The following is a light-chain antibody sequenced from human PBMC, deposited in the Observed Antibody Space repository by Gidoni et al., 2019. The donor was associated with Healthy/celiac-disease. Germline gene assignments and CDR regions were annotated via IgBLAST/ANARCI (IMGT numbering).Light chain of an antibody. J-gene: IGKJ2*01. CDR1: QSLVYSAENTY. V-gene: IGKV2-30*01. Sequence: DVVMTQCPRCLHVTLGQPASISCRSSQSLVYSAENTYFNWFQQRPGQSPRRLISRVSDRDSGVPDSFSGSGSGTDFTLTISRVEAEDVGVYYCLQGTRWPYTFGQGTKLEIK. CDR2: RVS. CDR3: LQGTRWPYT.